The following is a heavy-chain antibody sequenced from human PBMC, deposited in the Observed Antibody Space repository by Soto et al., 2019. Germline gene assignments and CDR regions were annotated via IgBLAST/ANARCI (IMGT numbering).Heavy chain of an antibody. J-gene: IGHJ4*02. CDR2: LVPVFGTA. V-gene: IGHV1-69*06. CDR3: ARSPGVFDY. CDR1: GGTFSSLA. Sequence: QVQLVQSGAEVKKPGSSVKVSCKASGGTFSSLAISWVRQAPGQGLEWMGGLVPVFGTANYAQKFEDRVTFSADKSTSTSLMVLSVLRSEGTAVYYCARSPGVFDYWGQGTLVTVS. D-gene: IGHD3-10*01.